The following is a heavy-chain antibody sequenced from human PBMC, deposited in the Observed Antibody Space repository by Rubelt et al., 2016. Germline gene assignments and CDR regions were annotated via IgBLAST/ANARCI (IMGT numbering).Heavy chain of an antibody. J-gene: IGHJ4*02. Sequence: QVQLQESGPGLVKPSETLSLTCTVSGGSISSYYWSWIRQPPGKGLEWIGYIYYSGSTNYNPSLKSRVTISVDTSKNQFSLKLGSVTAADTAGYYCASSYLGSYLDYWGQGTLVTVSS. CDR2: IYYSGST. D-gene: IGHD1-26*01. CDR1: GGSISSYY. V-gene: IGHV4-59*01. CDR3: ASSYLGSYLDY.